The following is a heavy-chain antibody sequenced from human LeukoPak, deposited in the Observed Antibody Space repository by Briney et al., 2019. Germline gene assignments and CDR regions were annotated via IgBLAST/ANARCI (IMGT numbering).Heavy chain of an antibody. CDR1: GFTFSSYA. CDR2: ISGSGGST. CDR3: AKAWGVLMVYAMGYFQH. Sequence: GGSLRLSCAASGFTFSSYAMSWVRQAPGKGLEWVSAISGSGGSTYYADSVRGRFTISRDNSKNTLYLQMNSLRAEDTAVYYCAKAWGVLMVYAMGYFQHWGQGTLVTVSS. J-gene: IGHJ1*01. D-gene: IGHD2-8*01. V-gene: IGHV3-23*01.